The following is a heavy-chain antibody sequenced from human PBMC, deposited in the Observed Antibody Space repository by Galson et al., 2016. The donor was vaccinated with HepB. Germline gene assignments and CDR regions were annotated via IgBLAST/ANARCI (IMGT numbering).Heavy chain of an antibody. CDR3: ARVSGSYFDY. D-gene: IGHD2-15*01. Sequence: SVKVSCKASGYTSITYGFSWVRQAPGQGPEWMGGIIPIFDSAENAQKFQGRVTITADESTGIAYMELSSLRSEDTAVYYCARVSGSYFDYWGQGTLVTVSS. V-gene: IGHV1-69*13. CDR2: IIPIFDSA. CDR1: GYTSITYG. J-gene: IGHJ4*02.